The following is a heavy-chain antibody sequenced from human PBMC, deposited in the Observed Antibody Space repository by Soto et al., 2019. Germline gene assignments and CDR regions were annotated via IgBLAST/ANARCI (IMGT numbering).Heavy chain of an antibody. CDR3: DWHNRNWYEAITS. V-gene: IGHV4-30-4*01. CDR2: IYYSGNT. Sequence: PSETLSLTCTVSGGSISSDDSYWSWIRQPPGKGLEWIGHIYYSGNTYYNPSLKSRVTISSDTSKEQFSLKLTSVTAADTAVYYRDWHNRNWYEAITSWGQGALVTVSS. J-gene: IGHJ5*02. D-gene: IGHD6-13*01. CDR1: GGSISSDDSY.